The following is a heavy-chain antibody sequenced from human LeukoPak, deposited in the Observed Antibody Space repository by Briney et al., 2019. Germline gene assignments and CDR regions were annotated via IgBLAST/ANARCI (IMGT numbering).Heavy chain of an antibody. CDR2: IKQDGSEI. Sequence: GGSLRLSCAASGFTFSSYCMSWVRQAPGKGLEWVANIKQDGSEIYYVGAVRGRFTISRDNANNSQYLQMNSLRAEDTAVYYCARALFRRYDFLAPEAFWGQGTLVTVSS. D-gene: IGHD3-3*01. V-gene: IGHV3-7*01. CDR3: ARALFRRYDFLAPEAF. CDR1: GFTFSSYC. J-gene: IGHJ4*02.